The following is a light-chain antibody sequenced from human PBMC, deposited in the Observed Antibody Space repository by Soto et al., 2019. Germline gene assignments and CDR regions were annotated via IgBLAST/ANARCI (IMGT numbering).Light chain of an antibody. Sequence: PGQRVTISFSGSSSNIGGNSVSWYQQLPGTAPKLLIYDDDKRPSGIPDRFSGSKSGTSATLGITGFQTGDEADHYCGSWDSSLSAYVFGTGTKVTV. CDR1: SSNIGGNS. CDR2: DDD. J-gene: IGLJ1*01. V-gene: IGLV1-51*01. CDR3: GSWDSSLSAYV.